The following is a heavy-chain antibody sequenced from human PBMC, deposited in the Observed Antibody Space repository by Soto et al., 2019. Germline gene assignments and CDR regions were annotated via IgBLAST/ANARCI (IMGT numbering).Heavy chain of an antibody. Sequence: TGGSLRLSCAASGFTISSYSMNWVRQAPGKGLEWVSYITTSSNTIYYADSVKGRFTISRDNAKNSPYLQMNSLRDDDTAVYYCARDVIAGSFDPWGQGTLVTVSS. CDR2: ITTSSNTI. CDR1: GFTISSYS. J-gene: IGHJ5*02. CDR3: ARDVIAGSFDP. V-gene: IGHV3-48*02.